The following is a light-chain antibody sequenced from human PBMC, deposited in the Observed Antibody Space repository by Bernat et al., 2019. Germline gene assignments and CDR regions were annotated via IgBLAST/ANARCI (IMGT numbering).Light chain of an antibody. J-gene: IGKJ5*01. V-gene: IGKV2-28*01. Sequence: DIVMTQSPLSLPVTPGEPASISCRSSQSLLHSNGYNYLDWYLQSPGQPPQLLIYLGSNRASGVPDRFSGSGSGTDFTLKISRVEAEDVGVYYCMQALQTPITFGLGTRLGIK. CDR2: LGS. CDR1: QSLLHSNGYNY. CDR3: MQALQTPIT.